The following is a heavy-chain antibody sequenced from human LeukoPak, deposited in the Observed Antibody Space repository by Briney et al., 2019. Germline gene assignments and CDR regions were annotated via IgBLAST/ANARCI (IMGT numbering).Heavy chain of an antibody. J-gene: IGHJ6*02. CDR1: GYTFTSYD. CDR3: ARNPSSWGYYYYGMDV. V-gene: IGHV1-8*01. D-gene: IGHD6-13*01. Sequence: ASVKVSCKASGYTFTSYDINWVRQATGQGLEWMGWMNPNSGNTGYAQKFQGRVTMTRNTSISTAYMELSSLRSEDTAVYYCARNPSSWGYYYYGMDVWGQGTTVTVSS. CDR2: MNPNSGNT.